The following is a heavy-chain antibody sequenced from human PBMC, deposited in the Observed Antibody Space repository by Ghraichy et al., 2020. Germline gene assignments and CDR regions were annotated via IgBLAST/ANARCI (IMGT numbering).Heavy chain of an antibody. CDR2: ISSSSSYI. V-gene: IGHV3-21*01. D-gene: IGHD2-15*01. CDR1: GFTFISYD. CDR3: ARDPGYCSGGRCFGDAFDI. J-gene: IGHJ3*02. Sequence: GGSLRLSCVVSGFTFISYDMNWVRQAPGKGLEWVSYISSSSSYIYYADLVEGRFTISRDNDKNSLFLQMNSLRAEDTAVYYCARDPGYCSGGRCFGDAFDIWGQGTMVTVSS.